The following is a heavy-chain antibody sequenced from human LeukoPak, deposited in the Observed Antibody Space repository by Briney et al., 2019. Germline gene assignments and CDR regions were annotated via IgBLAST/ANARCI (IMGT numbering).Heavy chain of an antibody. V-gene: IGHV1-69*05. Sequence: SVKVSCKASGGTFSSYAISWVRQAPGQGLEWMGGIIPIFGTANYAQKFQGRVTITTGESTSTAYMELSSLRSEDTAVYYCATLSCSSTSCYRAYYYYMDVWGKGTTVTVSS. J-gene: IGHJ6*03. CDR2: IIPIFGTA. D-gene: IGHD2-2*02. CDR3: ATLSCSSTSCYRAYYYYMDV. CDR1: GGTFSSYA.